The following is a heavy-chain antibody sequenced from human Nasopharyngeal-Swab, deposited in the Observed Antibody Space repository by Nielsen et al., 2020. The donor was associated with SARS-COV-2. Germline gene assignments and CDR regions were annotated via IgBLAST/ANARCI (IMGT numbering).Heavy chain of an antibody. Sequence: SLTISCAASGFTFDDYAMHWVRQAPGKGLEWVSGISWNSGSIGYADSVKGRFTISRDNAKNSLYLQMNSLRAEDTALYYCAKEALGYSGYDSNWFDPWGQGTLVTVSS. D-gene: IGHD5-12*01. V-gene: IGHV3-9*01. CDR2: ISWNSGSI. J-gene: IGHJ5*02. CDR3: AKEALGYSGYDSNWFDP. CDR1: GFTFDDYA.